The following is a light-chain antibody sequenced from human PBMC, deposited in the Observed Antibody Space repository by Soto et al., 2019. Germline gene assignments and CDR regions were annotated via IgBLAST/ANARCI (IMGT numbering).Light chain of an antibody. V-gene: IGLV4-69*01. Sequence: QLVLTQSPSASASLGASVKLTCTLSSGLSTYAIAWHQQQPEKGPRFLMKLNSDGSHNRGDGIPDRFSGSSSGAERYLSISGLQSEDEAEYYCQTWGTGIVILGGGTKLTVL. CDR2: LNSDGSH. J-gene: IGLJ2*01. CDR1: SGLSTYA. CDR3: QTWGTGIVI.